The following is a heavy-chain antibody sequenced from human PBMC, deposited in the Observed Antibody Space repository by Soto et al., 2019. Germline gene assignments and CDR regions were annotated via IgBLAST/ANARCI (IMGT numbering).Heavy chain of an antibody. CDR2: IYPSGGST. Sequence: ASVKVSCKASGYTFTNYYMHWVRQAPGQGLEWMGIIYPSGGSTRNAQKFQGRVTMTRDTSTSTVYMELSSLRSEDTAVYYCARDFSGPMDYWGRGTLVTVYS. J-gene: IGHJ4*02. V-gene: IGHV1-46*01. CDR1: GYTFTNYY. CDR3: ARDFSGPMDY. D-gene: IGHD3-10*01.